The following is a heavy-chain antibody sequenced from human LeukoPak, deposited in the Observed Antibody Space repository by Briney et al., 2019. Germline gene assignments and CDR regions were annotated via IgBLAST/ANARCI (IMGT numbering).Heavy chain of an antibody. CDR2: ISNTGSTI. CDR1: GFTFSDYY. Sequence: KPGGSLRLSCAASGFTFSDYYMSWIRQAPGKGLEWVSYISNTGSTISYADSVRGRFTISRDNAKNSLYLQMNSLRAEDTALYYCARTPGDCDDYWGQGTLVTVSS. CDR3: ARTPGDCDDY. D-gene: IGHD2-21*02. V-gene: IGHV3-11*04. J-gene: IGHJ4*02.